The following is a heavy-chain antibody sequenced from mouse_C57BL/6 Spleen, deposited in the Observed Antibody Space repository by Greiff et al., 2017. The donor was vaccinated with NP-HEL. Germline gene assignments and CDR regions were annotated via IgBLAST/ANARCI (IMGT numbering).Heavy chain of an antibody. V-gene: IGHV1-80*01. CDR1: GYAFSSYW. CDR2: IYPGDGDT. J-gene: IGHJ2*01. Sequence: QVQLKQSGAELVKPGASVKISCKASGYAFSSYWMNWVKQWPGKGLEWIGQIYPGDGDTNYNGKFKGKATLTADKSSSTAYMQLSSLTSEDSAVYFCARREFITLFDYWGQGTTLTVSS. CDR3: ARREFITLFDY. D-gene: IGHD1-1*01.